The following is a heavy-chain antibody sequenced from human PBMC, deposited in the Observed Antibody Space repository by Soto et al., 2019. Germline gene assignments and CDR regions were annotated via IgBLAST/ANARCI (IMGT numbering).Heavy chain of an antibody. CDR2: ISSSSSTI. D-gene: IGHD3-22*01. CDR1: GFTFSSYS. J-gene: IGHJ4*02. CDR3: ARDNYDSSGYYSLFDY. V-gene: IGHV3-48*02. Sequence: EVQLVESGGGLVQPGGSLRLSCAASGFTFSSYSMNWVRQAPGKGLEWVSYISSSSSTIYYAGSVKGRFTISRDNAKNSLYLQMNSLRDEDTAVYYCARDNYDSSGYYSLFDYWGQGTLVTVSS.